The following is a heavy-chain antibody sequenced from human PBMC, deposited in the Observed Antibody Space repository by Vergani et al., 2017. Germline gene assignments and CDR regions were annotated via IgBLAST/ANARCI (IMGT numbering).Heavy chain of an antibody. V-gene: IGHV1-8*01. Sequence: QVQLVQSGAEVKKPGASVKVSCKASGYTFTSYDINWVRQATGQGLEWMGWMNPNSGNTGYAQKFQGRVTMTRNTSISTAYMELSSLRSEDTAVYYCATPPSSGWYWYFDLWGRGTLVTVSS. CDR2: MNPNSGNT. D-gene: IGHD6-19*01. CDR3: ATPPSSGWYWYFDL. CDR1: GYTFTSYD. J-gene: IGHJ2*01.